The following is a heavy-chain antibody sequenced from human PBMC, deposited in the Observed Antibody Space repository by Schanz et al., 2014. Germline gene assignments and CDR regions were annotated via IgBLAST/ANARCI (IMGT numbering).Heavy chain of an antibody. CDR1: GFTFSSYD. CDR2: LWHDGSKK. J-gene: IGHJ6*03. V-gene: IGHV3-33*06. CDR3: AKGPYYYYYMDV. Sequence: VQLVESGGGLVQPGGSLRLSCVASGFTFSSYDVFWVRQAPGKGLEWVAILWHDGSKKYYADSVKGRFTISGDSSKYTVYLQMNSLRADDTAVYYCAKGPYYYYYMDVWGNGTTXTVSS.